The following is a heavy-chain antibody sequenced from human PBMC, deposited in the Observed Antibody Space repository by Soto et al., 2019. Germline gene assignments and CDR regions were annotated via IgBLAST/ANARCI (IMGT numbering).Heavy chain of an antibody. CDR3: VRQGIGNLHGLVDV. CDR2: VYSTGGT. J-gene: IGHJ6*02. Sequence: QVQLQQSGPGLVKPSETLSLTCSVSSGPSSSHNWGWIRQPPGRGLEWIGYVYSTGGTSYNPSLKSRVTISADTSTNHISLTLTSVNAADTAVYYCVRQGIGNLHGLVDVWGQWTTVRVSS. D-gene: IGHD1-1*01. CDR1: SGPSSSHN. V-gene: IGHV4-59*08.